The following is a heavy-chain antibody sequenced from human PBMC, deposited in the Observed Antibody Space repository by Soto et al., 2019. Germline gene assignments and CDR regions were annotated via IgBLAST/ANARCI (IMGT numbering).Heavy chain of an antibody. CDR2: IYYSGST. J-gene: IGHJ4*02. D-gene: IGHD1-7*01. CDR1: GGSISSYY. V-gene: IGHV4-59*01. CDR3: ASALELPHFDY. Sequence: QVQLQESGPGLVKPSETLSLTCTVSGGSISSYYWSWIRQPPGKGLEWIGYIYYSGSTNYNPSLQSRVTISVDTSKNQFSLKLRSVTAADTAVYYCASALELPHFDYWGQGTLVTVSS.